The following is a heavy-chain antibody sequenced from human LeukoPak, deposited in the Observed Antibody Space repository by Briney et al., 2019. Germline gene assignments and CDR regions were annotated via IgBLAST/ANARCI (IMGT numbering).Heavy chain of an antibody. V-gene: IGHV3-73*01. CDR2: IRSKANSYAT. Sequence: PGGSLRLSCAASGFTFSGSAMHWVRQASGKGLEWVGRIRSKANSYATAYAASVKGRFTISRDDSKNTAYLQMNSLKTEDTAVYYCTSQNHYYHSNSGMAGYYYYYYMDVWGKGTTVTVSS. D-gene: IGHD3-22*01. J-gene: IGHJ6*03. CDR1: GFTFSGSA. CDR3: TSQNHYYHSNSGMAGYYYYYYMDV.